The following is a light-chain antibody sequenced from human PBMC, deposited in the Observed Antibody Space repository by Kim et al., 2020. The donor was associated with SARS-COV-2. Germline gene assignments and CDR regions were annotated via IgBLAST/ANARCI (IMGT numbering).Light chain of an antibody. J-gene: IGKJ1*01. CDR3: QQRTYWPGT. CDR2: DTS. CDR1: ENVNIY. Sequence: LHPGERATRSCRASENVNIYLTWYQHKPGQAPRLLIYDTSRRAPGIPARFSASGSGTDFTLTISSLQPDDFAVYYCQQRTYWPGTFGQGTKVDIK. V-gene: IGKV3-11*01.